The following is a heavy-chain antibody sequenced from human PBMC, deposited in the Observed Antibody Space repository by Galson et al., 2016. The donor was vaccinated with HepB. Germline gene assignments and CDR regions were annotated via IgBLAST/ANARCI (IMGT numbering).Heavy chain of an antibody. CDR2: IRTKAYRGTT. CDR3: TRGYSNFFYFHGMDV. D-gene: IGHD4-11*01. CDR1: GFSFAGYA. Sequence: SLRLSCAASGFSFAGYAMSWFRQAPGKGLEWVGFIRTKAYRGTTEYAASVKARFTISRDDSESIAYLQMNSLKTEDTAVYYCTRGYSNFFYFHGMDVWGKGTTVTVSS. V-gene: IGHV3-49*03. J-gene: IGHJ6*04.